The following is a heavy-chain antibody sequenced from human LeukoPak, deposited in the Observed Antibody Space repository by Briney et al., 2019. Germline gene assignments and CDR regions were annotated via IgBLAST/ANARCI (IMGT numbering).Heavy chain of an antibody. Sequence: PSETLSLTCTVSGGSLSSYYWSWILQPPGKGLEWIAYIYYSGSANYNPSLKSRVTISVDTSKNQFSLKLSSVTAADTAVYYCARGVSSSPDYWGQGTLVTVSS. D-gene: IGHD6-13*01. CDR2: IYYSGSA. J-gene: IGHJ4*02. CDR3: ARGVSSSPDY. V-gene: IGHV4-59*01. CDR1: GGSLSSYY.